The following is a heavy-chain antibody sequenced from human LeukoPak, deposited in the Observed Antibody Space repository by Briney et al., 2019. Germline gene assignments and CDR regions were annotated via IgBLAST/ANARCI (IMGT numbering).Heavy chain of an antibody. V-gene: IGHV1-46*01. Sequence: ASAKVSCKASGYTFTSYYMHWVRQAPGQGLEWMGIINPSGGSTSYAQKFQGRVTMTRDTSTSTVYMELSSLRSEDTAVYYCARAVLRDSSGYYFYYWGQGTLVTVSS. CDR3: ARAVLRDSSGYYFYY. D-gene: IGHD3-22*01. CDR2: INPSGGST. J-gene: IGHJ4*02. CDR1: GYTFTSYY.